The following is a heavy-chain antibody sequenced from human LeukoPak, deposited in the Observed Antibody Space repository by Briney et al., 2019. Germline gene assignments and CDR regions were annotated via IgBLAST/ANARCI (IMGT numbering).Heavy chain of an antibody. D-gene: IGHD5-18*01. CDR3: ARVDRSGYSYGYSIDY. J-gene: IGHJ4*02. Sequence: SVKVSCKASGYTFTSYDINWVRQATGQGLEWMGWMNPNSGNTGYAQKFQGRVTMTRNTSISTAYMELSSLRSEDTAVYYCARVDRSGYSYGYSIDYWGQGTLVTVSS. CDR1: GYTFTSYD. V-gene: IGHV1-8*01. CDR2: MNPNSGNT.